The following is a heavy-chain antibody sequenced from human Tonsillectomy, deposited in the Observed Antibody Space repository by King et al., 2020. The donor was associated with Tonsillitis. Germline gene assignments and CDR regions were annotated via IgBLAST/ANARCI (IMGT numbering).Heavy chain of an antibody. J-gene: IGHJ6*03. D-gene: IGHD1-7*01. CDR2: INPVFGTT. CDR1: GGTFNSHV. V-gene: IGHV1-69*14. CDR3: ARTGTSASFYYYMDV. Sequence: QLVQSGAEVKKPGSSMKVSCKASGGTFNSHVINWVRQAPGQGLEWMGGINPVFGTTNYAQRFQGRVTITADKSTSIAYMEVSSLRFEDTAVYYCARTGTSASFYYYMDVGGEGTTVTVSS.